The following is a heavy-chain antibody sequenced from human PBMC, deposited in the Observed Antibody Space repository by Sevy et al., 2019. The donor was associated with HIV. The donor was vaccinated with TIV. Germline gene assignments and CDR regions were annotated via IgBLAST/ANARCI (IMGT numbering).Heavy chain of an antibody. D-gene: IGHD4-17*01. CDR3: AGDSSGDSLSSFDF. CDR2: IYAGGTT. J-gene: IGHJ4*02. V-gene: IGHV3-53*01. Sequence: GGSLRLSCAASGFTVSSSYMIWVRQAPGKGLEWVSVIYAGGTTYYADSVKGGFTTSRDNSNNTLYLQMNSLRADDTAVYFCAGDSSGDSLSSFDFWGQGTLVTVSS. CDR1: GFTVSSSY.